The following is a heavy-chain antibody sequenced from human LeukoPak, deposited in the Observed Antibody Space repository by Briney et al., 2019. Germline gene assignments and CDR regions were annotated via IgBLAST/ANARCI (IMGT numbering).Heavy chain of an antibody. Sequence: SETLSLTCSASGGSMNSYYWSWIRQSPGKGLEWTGYIYYSGSTNYNPSLKSRVTISVDTSKNQFSLKLSSVTAADTAVYYCARHVWLQPFDYWGQGTLVTVSS. CDR3: ARHVWLQPFDY. J-gene: IGHJ4*02. V-gene: IGHV4-59*08. CDR1: GGSMNSYY. CDR2: IYYSGST. D-gene: IGHD3-9*01.